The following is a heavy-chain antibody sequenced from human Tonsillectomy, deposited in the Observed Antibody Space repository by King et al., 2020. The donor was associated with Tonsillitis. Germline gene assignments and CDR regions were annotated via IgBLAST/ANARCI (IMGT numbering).Heavy chain of an antibody. CDR2: ISAYNGNT. D-gene: IGHD2-15*01. J-gene: IGHJ5*02. CDR3: ARYGCCSGGSCNKYNWFDP. Sequence: QLVQSGAEVKKPGASVKVSCKASGYTFTSYGISWVRQAPGQGLEWMGWISAYNGNTNYAQKLQGRVTMTTDTSTSTAYMELRSLRSDDTAVYYCARYGCCSGGSCNKYNWFDPWGQGTLVTVSS. V-gene: IGHV1-18*01. CDR1: GYTFTSYG.